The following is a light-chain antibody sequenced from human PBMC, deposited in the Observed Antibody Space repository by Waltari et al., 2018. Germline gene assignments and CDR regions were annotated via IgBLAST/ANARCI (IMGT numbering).Light chain of an antibody. CDR2: WAS. CDR3: QQYYTTPVS. V-gene: IGKV4-1*01. CDR1: QSVLYSSNNKTY. Sequence: DIVVTQAPESLAVSLGERATINGKSSQSVLYSSNNKTYLAWYQQKPGQPPKLLVYWASTRESGVPDRFSGSGSGTDFTLTISGLQAEDVAVYYCQQYYTTPVSFGGGTKVEI. J-gene: IGKJ4*01.